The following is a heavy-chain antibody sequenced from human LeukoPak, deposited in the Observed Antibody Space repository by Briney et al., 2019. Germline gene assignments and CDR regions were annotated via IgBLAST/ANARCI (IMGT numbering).Heavy chain of an antibody. D-gene: IGHD2-21*01. V-gene: IGHV4-31*03. J-gene: IGHJ4*02. Sequence: SQTLSLTCTVSGGSISSGGYYWSWIRQHPGKGLEWIGYIYYSGRTYYNPSLKSRVAISLETSKNQFSLKLSSVTAADTVVYCCARGPTSVVADYWGQGTLVTVSS. CDR3: ARGPTSVVADY. CDR2: IYYSGRT. CDR1: GGSISSGGYY.